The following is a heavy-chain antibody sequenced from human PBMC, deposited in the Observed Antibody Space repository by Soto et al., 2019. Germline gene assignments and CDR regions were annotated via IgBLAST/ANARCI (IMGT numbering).Heavy chain of an antibody. CDR2: ISGSGGST. J-gene: IGHJ6*02. CDR3: AKDGYCTNGVCYTLYYYYYGMDV. D-gene: IGHD2-8*01. CDR1: GFTFSSYA. Sequence: EVQLLESGGGLVQPGGSLRLSCAASGFTFSSYAMSWVRQAPGKGLEWVSAISGSGGSTYYADSVKGRFTISRDNSKNPLYLQMNSLRAEDTAVYYCAKDGYCTNGVCYTLYYYYYGMDVWGQGTTVTVSS. V-gene: IGHV3-23*01.